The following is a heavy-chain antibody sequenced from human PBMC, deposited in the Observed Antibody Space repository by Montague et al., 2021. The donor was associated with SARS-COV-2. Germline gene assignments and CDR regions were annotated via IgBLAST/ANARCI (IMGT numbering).Heavy chain of an antibody. D-gene: IGHD7-27*01. V-gene: IGHV3-9*01. CDR2: ISWNSGSI. J-gene: IGHJ4*02. CDR1: GFTFDDYA. CDR3: ALPQELGFDY. Sequence: SLRLSCAASGFTFDDYAMHWVRQAPGKGLEWVSGISWNSGSIGYSDSVQGRFTISRDNAKNSLYLQLHSLRAEDTALYYCALPQELGFDYWGQGTLVTVSS.